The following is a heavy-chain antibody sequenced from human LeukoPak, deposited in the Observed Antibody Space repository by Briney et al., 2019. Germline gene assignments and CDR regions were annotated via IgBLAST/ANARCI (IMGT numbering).Heavy chain of an antibody. D-gene: IGHD2-2*01. CDR1: GFTFSSYA. J-gene: IGHJ4*02. V-gene: IGHV3-23*01. CDR3: AKPLAKGIVVVPAQAPDY. CDR2: ISGSGGST. Sequence: GGSLRLSCAASGFTFSSYAMSWVRQAPGKGLEWVSAISGSGGSTYYADSVKGRFTISRDNSKNTLYLQMNSLRAEDTAVYYCAKPLAKGIVVVPAQAPDYWGQGTLVTVSS.